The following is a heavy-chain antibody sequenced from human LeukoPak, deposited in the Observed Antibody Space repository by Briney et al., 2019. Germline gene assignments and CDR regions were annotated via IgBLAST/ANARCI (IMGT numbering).Heavy chain of an antibody. CDR3: ANGGSNPSGYGPGGIFDY. V-gene: IGHV3-23*01. D-gene: IGHD5-12*01. CDR2: ISGSGGST. J-gene: IGHJ4*02. CDR1: GFTFSSYA. Sequence: GGSPRLSCAASGFTFSSYAMSWVRQAPGKGLEWVSAISGSGGSTYYADSVKGRFTISRDNSKNTLYLQMNSLRAEDTAVYYCANGGSNPSGYGPGGIFDYWGQGTLVTVSS.